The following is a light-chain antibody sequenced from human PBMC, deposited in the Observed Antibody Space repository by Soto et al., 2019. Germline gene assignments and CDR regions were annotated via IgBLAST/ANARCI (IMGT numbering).Light chain of an antibody. V-gene: IGLV1-40*01. CDR3: QSYDSSLSGV. J-gene: IGLJ2*01. Sequence: QYVLTQPPSVSGAPGQRVTISCTGSSSNIGAGYDVHWYHQLPGTAPKLLIYANNNRPSGVPDRFSGSKSGTSASLAITGLQAEDEADYYCQSYDSSLSGVFAGGTKLTVL. CDR1: SSNIGAGYD. CDR2: ANN.